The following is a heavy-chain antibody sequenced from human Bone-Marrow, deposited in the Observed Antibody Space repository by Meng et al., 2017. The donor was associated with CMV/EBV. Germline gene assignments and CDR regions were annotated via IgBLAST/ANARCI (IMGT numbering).Heavy chain of an antibody. CDR2: IIPIFGTA. CDR3: ARVQSLIVPAARY. V-gene: IGHV1-2*02. Sequence: ASVKVSCKASGYTFTGYYIHWVRQAPGQGLEWMGGIIPIFGTANYAQKFQGRVTMTRDTSISTAYMELSRLRSDDTAVYYCARVQSLIVPAARYWGQGTLVTVSS. CDR1: GYTFTGYY. D-gene: IGHD2-2*01. J-gene: IGHJ4*02.